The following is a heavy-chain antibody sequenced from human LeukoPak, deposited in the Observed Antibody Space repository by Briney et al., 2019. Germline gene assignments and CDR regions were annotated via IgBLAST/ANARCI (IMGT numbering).Heavy chain of an antibody. CDR3: ARAIAPFAFGIHRGYYFDY. J-gene: IGHJ4*02. D-gene: IGHD2-21*01. CDR2: ASGSGGST. CDR1: GFTFSSYA. Sequence: GGSLRLSCAASGFTFSSYAMSWVRQAPGKGLEWVSAASGSGGSTYYADSVKGRFTISRDNSKNTLYLQMNSLRAEDTAVYYCARAIAPFAFGIHRGYYFDYWGQGTLVTVSS. V-gene: IGHV3-23*01.